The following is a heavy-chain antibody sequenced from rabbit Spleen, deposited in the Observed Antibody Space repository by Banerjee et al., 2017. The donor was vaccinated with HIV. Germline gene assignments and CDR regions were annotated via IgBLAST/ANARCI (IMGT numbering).Heavy chain of an antibody. Sequence: QSLEESGGGLVQPGGTLTLTCKASGIDYYYMCWVRQAPGKGLEWIACIYPDYGGTYYASWAKGRFTISKTSSTTVTLQMTSLTAADTATYFCARGISYIKTQLDLWGQGTLVTVS. CDR1: GIDYYY. CDR2: IYPDYGGT. J-gene: IGHJ3*01. D-gene: IGHD1-1*01. CDR3: ARGISYIKTQLDL. V-gene: IGHV1S40*01.